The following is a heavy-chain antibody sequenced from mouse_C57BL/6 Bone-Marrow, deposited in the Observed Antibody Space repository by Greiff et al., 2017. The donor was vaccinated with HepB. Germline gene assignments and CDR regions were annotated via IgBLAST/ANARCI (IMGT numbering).Heavy chain of an antibody. V-gene: IGHV14-4*01. Sequence: EVKLMESGAELVRPGASVKLSCTASGFNIKDDYMHWVKQRPEQGLEWIGWIDPENGDTEYASKFQGKATITADTSSNTAYLQLSSLTSEDTAVYYCAGSGAVGATRGYFDYWGQGTTLTVSS. CDR2: IDPENGDT. J-gene: IGHJ2*01. CDR3: AGSGAVGATRGYFDY. D-gene: IGHD1-1*01. CDR1: GFNIKDDY.